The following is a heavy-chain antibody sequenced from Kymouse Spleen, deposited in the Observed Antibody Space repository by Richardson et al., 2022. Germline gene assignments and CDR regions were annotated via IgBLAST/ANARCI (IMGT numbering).Heavy chain of an antibody. V-gene: IGHV3-73*02. CDR3: TLYSNYYGMDV. D-gene: IGHD4-11,IGHD4-11*01. J-gene: IGHJ6*02. CDR2: IRSKANSYAT. Sequence: EVQLVESGGGLVQPGGSLKLSCAASGFTFSGSAMHWVRQASGKGLEWVGRIRSKANSYATAYAASVKGRFTISRDDSKNTAYLQMNSLKTEDTAVYYCTLYSNYYGMDVWGQGTTVTVSS. CDR1: GFTFSGSA.